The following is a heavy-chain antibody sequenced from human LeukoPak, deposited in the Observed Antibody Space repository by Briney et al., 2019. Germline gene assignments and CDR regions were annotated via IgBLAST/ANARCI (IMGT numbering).Heavy chain of an antibody. CDR1: GFTFSSYS. J-gene: IGHJ3*02. V-gene: IGHV3-48*04. Sequence: GGSLTLSCAASGFTFSSYSMNWVRQAPGKGLEWVSYISSSSSTIYYADSVKGRFTISRDNAKNSLYLQMNSLRAEDTAVYYCARDRIVVVKDAFDIWGQGTMVTVSS. CDR2: ISSSSSTI. D-gene: IGHD3-22*01. CDR3: ARDRIVVVKDAFDI.